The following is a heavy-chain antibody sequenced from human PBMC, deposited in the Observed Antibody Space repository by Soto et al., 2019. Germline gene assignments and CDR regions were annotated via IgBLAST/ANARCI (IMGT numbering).Heavy chain of an antibody. Sequence: QVQLVQSGAEVKKPGASVKVSCKASGYTFTSYDINWVRQATGQGLEWMGWMNPNSGNTGYAQKFQGRGTMTRNTSISTAYMELSSLRSEDTAVYYCSREHCRSWRFDYWGQGTLVTVSS. J-gene: IGHJ4*02. CDR3: SREHCRSWRFDY. V-gene: IGHV1-8*01. CDR1: GYTFTSYD. CDR2: MNPNSGNT. D-gene: IGHD6-13*01.